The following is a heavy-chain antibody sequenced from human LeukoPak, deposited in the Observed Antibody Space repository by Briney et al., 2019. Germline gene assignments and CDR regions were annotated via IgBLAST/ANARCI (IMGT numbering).Heavy chain of an antibody. CDR3: ARDLTTSSTAYLHH. CDR2: ISPGGGTT. D-gene: IGHD6-6*01. Sequence: PGGSLRLSCAVSGFAFGSEAMSWVRQSPAKGLEWVASISPGGGTTYYADYVKGRFTISRDNSKNSLFVQMNSLRAEDTAVYYCARDLTTSSTAYLHHWGQGTLVTVSS. J-gene: IGHJ1*01. V-gene: IGHV3-23*01. CDR1: GFAFGSEA.